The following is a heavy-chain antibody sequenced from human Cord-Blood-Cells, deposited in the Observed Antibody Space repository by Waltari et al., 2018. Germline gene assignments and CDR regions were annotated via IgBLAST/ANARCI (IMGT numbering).Heavy chain of an antibody. V-gene: IGHV4-39*01. D-gene: IGHD6-25*01. CDR1: GGSISSSRYY. CDR2: IYYSGST. Sequence: QLQLQESGPGLVKPSESLSLTCTVSGGSISSSRYYWGWIRQPPGKGLEWIGSIYYSGSTYNNPSLKSRDTISVATTKNQFSLKLSSVTAADTAVYYCARRQIAARDDAFDIWGQGTMVTVSS. J-gene: IGHJ3*02. CDR3: ARRQIAARDDAFDI.